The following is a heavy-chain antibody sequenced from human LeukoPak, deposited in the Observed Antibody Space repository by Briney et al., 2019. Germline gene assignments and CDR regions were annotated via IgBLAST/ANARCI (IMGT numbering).Heavy chain of an antibody. V-gene: IGHV3-21*01. CDR2: ITSSSGYT. Sequence: PGGSLRLSCAASGFTFSSYAMHWVRQAPGKGLEWVSSITSSSGYTYYADSVKGRFTISRDNAYNSLYLQMDSLSADDTAVYYCARSDSGSGSYCDYWGQGTLVTVSS. J-gene: IGHJ4*02. CDR1: GFTFSSYA. D-gene: IGHD3-10*01. CDR3: ARSDSGSGSYCDY.